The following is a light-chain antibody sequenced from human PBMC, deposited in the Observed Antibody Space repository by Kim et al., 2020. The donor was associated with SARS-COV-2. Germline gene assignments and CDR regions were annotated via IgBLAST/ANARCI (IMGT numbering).Light chain of an antibody. J-gene: IGLJ3*02. V-gene: IGLV3-25*03. Sequence: PGQTARITCSGDALPKQYAYWYQQKPGQAPVLVIYNDSDRPSGIPERFSGSSSGTTVTLTISGVQAEDEADYYCQSADSSGTDWVFGGGTQLTVL. CDR3: QSADSSGTDWV. CDR2: NDS. CDR1: ALPKQY.